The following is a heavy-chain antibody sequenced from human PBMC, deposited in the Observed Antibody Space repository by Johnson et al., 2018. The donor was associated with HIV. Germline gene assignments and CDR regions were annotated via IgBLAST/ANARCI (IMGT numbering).Heavy chain of an antibody. CDR1: GFIFSSYA. D-gene: IGHD5-24*01. V-gene: IGHV3-64*01. CDR3: ARGGLEMATITDAFDI. Sequence: VQLVESGGGVVQPGRSLRLSCAVSGFIFSSYAMHWVRQAPGQGLEYISTISSNGGSTYYANSVKGRFTISRDNSKNTLYLQMGSLRAEDMAVYYCARGGLEMATITDAFDIWGQGTMVTVSS. CDR2: ISSNGGST. J-gene: IGHJ3*02.